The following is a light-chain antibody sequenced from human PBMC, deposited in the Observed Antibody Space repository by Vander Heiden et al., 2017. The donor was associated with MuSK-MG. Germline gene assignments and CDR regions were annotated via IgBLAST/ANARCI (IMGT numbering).Light chain of an antibody. CDR1: QLGDKY. CDR2: QDS. J-gene: IGLJ2*01. Sequence: SYELTQPPSVSVSPGQTASITCSGDQLGDKYACWYQQQPGQSLVLVIYQDSKRPSGTPERFSGSNSANTATLTISGTQAMDDADYYCQAWDSSTVVFGGGTKLTVL. CDR3: QAWDSSTVV. V-gene: IGLV3-1*01.